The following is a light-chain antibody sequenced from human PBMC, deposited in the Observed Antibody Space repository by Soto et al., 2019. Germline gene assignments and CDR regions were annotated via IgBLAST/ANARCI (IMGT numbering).Light chain of an antibody. V-gene: IGLV2-14*01. J-gene: IGLJ2*01. Sequence: QSALTQPASVSGSPGQSITISCTGSSSDIGYNNYVSWYQQHPGKAPKLMIYDVSYRPSGVSNRFSGSKSGNTASLTISGLQAEDEADFYCSSFIRSCACVVFGGGTQLTVL. CDR1: SSDIGYNNY. CDR3: SSFIRSCACVV. CDR2: DVS.